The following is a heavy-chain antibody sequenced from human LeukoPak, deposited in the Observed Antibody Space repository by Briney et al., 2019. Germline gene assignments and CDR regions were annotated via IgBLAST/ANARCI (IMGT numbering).Heavy chain of an antibody. D-gene: IGHD6-13*01. CDR2: INHSGST. CDR1: GGSFSGYY. J-gene: IGHJ6*04. V-gene: IGHV4-34*01. CDR3: ARETRGIAGV. Sequence: SETLSLTCAVYGGSFSGYYWSWIRQPPGKGLEWIGEINHSGSTNYNPSLKSRVTISVDTSKNQFSLKLSSVTAADTAVYYCARETRGIAGVWGKGTTVTVSS.